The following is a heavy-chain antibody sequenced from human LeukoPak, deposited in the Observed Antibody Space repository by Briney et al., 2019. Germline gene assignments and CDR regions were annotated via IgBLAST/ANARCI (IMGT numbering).Heavy chain of an antibody. D-gene: IGHD1-26*01. CDR1: GFTFSSYA. Sequence: QPGGSLRLSCAASGFTFSSYAMSWVRQAPGKGLEWVAVISYDGSNKYYADSVKGRFTISRDNAKNSLYLQMNSLRAEDTAVYYCARDGRPYYYYMDVWGKGTTVTVSS. CDR2: ISYDGSNK. CDR3: ARDGRPYYYYMDV. V-gene: IGHV3-30*04. J-gene: IGHJ6*03.